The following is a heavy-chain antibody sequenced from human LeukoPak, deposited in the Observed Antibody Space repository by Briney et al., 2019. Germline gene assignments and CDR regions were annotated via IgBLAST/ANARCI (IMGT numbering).Heavy chain of an antibody. CDR3: ARGSEGCSSSSCLVWFDP. CDR2: ISHSGIT. D-gene: IGHD2-2*01. V-gene: IGHV4-30-2*01. CDR1: GGSINSRRYY. J-gene: IGHJ5*02. Sequence: SETLSLTCTVSGGSINSRRYYWSWIRQPPGKGLEWIGYISHSGITYLNPSLKSRLTISVDRSKNQFSLKLNSVTAADAAVYYCARGSEGCSSSSCLVWFDPWGQGTLVTVSS.